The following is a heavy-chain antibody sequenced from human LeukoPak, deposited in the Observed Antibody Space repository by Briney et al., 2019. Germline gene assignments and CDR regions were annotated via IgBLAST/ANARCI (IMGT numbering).Heavy chain of an antibody. CDR1: GYSITSGYY. CDR3: ARGSTTGYFQH. V-gene: IGHV4-38-2*02. Sequence: SETLSLTCTVSGYSITSGYYWGWIRQTPGKGLEWIGSIYHSGSTFYNPSLKSRVTISVDPSKNQFSLKLSSVIVADTAVYYCARGSTTGYFQHWGQGTLVTVSS. J-gene: IGHJ1*01. CDR2: IYHSGST. D-gene: IGHD1-14*01.